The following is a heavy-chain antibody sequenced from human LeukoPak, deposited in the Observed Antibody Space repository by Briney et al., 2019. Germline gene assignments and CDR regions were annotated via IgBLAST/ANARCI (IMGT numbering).Heavy chain of an antibody. V-gene: IGHV3-7*03. CDR3: ARAKPKNMVRGLIMRRESRYYFDY. D-gene: IGHD3-10*01. J-gene: IGHJ4*02. CDR1: GFTFSSYW. Sequence: QTGGSLRLSCAASGFTFSSYWMSWVRQAPGKGLEWVANIKQDGSEKYYVDSVKGRFTISRDNSKSTLYIQMNSLRAEDTAVYYCARAKPKNMVRGLIMRRESRYYFDYWGQGTLVTVSS. CDR2: IKQDGSEK.